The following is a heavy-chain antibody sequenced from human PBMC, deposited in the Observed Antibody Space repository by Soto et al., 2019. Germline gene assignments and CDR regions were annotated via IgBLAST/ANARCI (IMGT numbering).Heavy chain of an antibody. CDR3: ARISFGVVLNNTYYYYYGMDV. Sequence: PSETLSLTCAVYGGSFSGYYWSWIRQPPGKGLEWIGEINHSGSTNYNPSLKSRVTISVDTSKNQFSLKLSSVTAADTAVYYCARISFGVVLNNTYYYYYGMDVWGQGTKVTVSS. J-gene: IGHJ6*02. CDR2: INHSGST. D-gene: IGHD3-3*01. V-gene: IGHV4-34*01. CDR1: GGSFSGYY.